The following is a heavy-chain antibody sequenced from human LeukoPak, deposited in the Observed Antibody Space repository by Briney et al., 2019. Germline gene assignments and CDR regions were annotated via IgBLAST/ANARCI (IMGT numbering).Heavy chain of an antibody. CDR1: GFTFSSYE. V-gene: IGHV3-48*03. CDR2: ISSSGSTI. Sequence: GGSLRLSCSASGFTFSSYEINWVRQAPGKGLEWVSYISSSGSTIYYADSVKGRFTISRDNAKNSLYLQMNSLRAEDTAVYYCAELGITMIGGVWGKGTTVTISS. J-gene: IGHJ6*04. CDR3: AELGITMIGGV. D-gene: IGHD3-10*02.